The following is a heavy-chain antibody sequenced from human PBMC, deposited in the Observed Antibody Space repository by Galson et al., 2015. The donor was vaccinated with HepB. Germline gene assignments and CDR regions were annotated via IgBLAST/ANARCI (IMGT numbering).Heavy chain of an antibody. CDR3: VRDGYMDV. J-gene: IGHJ6*03. CDR2: DGSQK. V-gene: IGHV3-33*01. Sequence: DGSQKYHSDAVKGRFTISRDNSENRLYLQMNGLRAEDTAVYYCVRDGYMDVWGKGTAVTVTS.